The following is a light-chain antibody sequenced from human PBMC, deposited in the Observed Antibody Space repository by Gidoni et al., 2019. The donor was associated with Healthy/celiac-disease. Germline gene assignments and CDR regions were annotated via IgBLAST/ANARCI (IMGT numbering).Light chain of an antibody. CDR3: SSYTSSSIVV. V-gene: IGLV2-14*01. J-gene: IGLJ2*01. CDR1: SSEVGGYKY. CDR2: EVS. Sequence: QSALTQPASVSWSPGQSITISCTGTSSEVGGYKYVSWYKQPPGKAPKLMIYEVSNRPSGVSNRFSGSKSGNTASLTISGLQAEDEADYYCSSYTSSSIVVFGGGTKLTVL.